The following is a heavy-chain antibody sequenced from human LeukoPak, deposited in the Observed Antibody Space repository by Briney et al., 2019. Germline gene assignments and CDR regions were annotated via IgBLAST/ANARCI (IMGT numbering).Heavy chain of an antibody. Sequence: GGSLRLSCVASGFKFSSYAMGWVRQAPGKGLEWVSIIGGDGGRTYYADSVKGRFTISRDNSGNTVFVEMNSLRAGDTAVYYCASGYTYGYVQSFDYWGQGTLVTVSS. CDR3: ASGYTYGYVQSFDY. CDR1: GFKFSSYA. J-gene: IGHJ4*02. CDR2: IGGDGGRT. V-gene: IGHV3-23*01. D-gene: IGHD5-18*01.